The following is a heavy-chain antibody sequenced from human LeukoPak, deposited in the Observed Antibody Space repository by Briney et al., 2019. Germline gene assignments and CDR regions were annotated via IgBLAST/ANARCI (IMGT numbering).Heavy chain of an antibody. CDR1: GFTFSSCA. D-gene: IGHD2-21*01. Sequence: GGSLRLSCAASGFTFSSCAMNWVRQAPGKGLEWVASIQKDGSQKYYLESVKGRFTISRDNTKNSLYLHMSSLRADDTAVYFCATVAGYFDYWGQEALVTVSS. CDR2: IQKDGSQK. V-gene: IGHV3-7*01. CDR3: ATVAGYFDY. J-gene: IGHJ4*02.